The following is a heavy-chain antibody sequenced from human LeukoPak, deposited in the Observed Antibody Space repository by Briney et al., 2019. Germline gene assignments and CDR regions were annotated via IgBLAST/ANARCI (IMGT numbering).Heavy chain of an antibody. CDR3: ARAGRYGSGTPHY. J-gene: IGHJ4*02. V-gene: IGHV3-7*01. D-gene: IGHD3-10*01. CDR1: GFTFCNYW. Sequence: PGGSLRLSCAASGFTFCNYWMSWVRQAPGKGLEWVANIKQDGSEKYHVDSVKGRFTISRDNANNSLYLQMNSLRPEDTAVYYCARAGRYGSGTPHYWGQGTLVTVSS. CDR2: IKQDGSEK.